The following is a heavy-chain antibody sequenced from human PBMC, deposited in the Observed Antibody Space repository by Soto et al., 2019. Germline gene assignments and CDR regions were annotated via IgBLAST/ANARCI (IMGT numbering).Heavy chain of an antibody. CDR3: ARSGYDFYYYYGMDV. CDR1: GGSISSGDYY. D-gene: IGHD5-12*01. Sequence: SETLSLTCAVSGGSISSGDYYWGWIRQPPGKGLEWIGYIYYSGSTYYNPSLTSRVTISVDTSKNQFSLKLSPVTAADTAVYYCARSGYDFYYYYGMDVWGQGTTVTVSS. J-gene: IGHJ6*02. CDR2: IYYSGST. V-gene: IGHV4-30-4*01.